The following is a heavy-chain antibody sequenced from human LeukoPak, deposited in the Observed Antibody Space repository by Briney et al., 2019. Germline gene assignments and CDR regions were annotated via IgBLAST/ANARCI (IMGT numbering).Heavy chain of an antibody. D-gene: IGHD3-22*01. Sequence: PGGSLRLSCAASGFTFSTYWMHWVRQAPGKGLVWVSRIKSDGSTNYADSVKGRFTISRDNAKNTVSLQMNSLRPEDTGVYYCARAPSKIGGYYPEYFRHWGQGTLVTVSS. CDR1: GFTFSTYW. CDR3: ARAPSKIGGYYPEYFRH. CDR2: IKSDGST. J-gene: IGHJ1*01. V-gene: IGHV3-74*01.